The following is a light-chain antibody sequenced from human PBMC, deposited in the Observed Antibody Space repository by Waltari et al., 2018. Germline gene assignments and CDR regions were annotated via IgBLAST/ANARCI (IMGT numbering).Light chain of an antibody. Sequence: IVLTQSPDSLAVSLGERATINCKSSQSVVFSSNNKNYIAGYQQKPGPPPKLLITWASTRESWVPDRLSGSGSETDFTLTISSLKAEDVAVYYCQQCYTFPYTFGQGTKLEIK. CDR1: QSVVFSSNNKNY. V-gene: IGKV4-1*01. CDR2: WAS. J-gene: IGKJ2*01. CDR3: QQCYTFPYT.